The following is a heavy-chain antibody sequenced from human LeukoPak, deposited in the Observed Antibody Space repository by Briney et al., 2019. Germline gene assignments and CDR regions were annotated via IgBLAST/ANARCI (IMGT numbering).Heavy chain of an antibody. V-gene: IGHV1-69*13. Sequence: GASVKVSCKTSGGTFNSYAISWVRRAPGQGLEWMGGIIPIFGTADYAQKFQGRVTITADESTSTAYMELSSLRSEDTAVYYCATPAVTDENWFDPWGQGTLVTVSS. CDR2: IIPIFGTA. CDR3: ATPAVTDENWFDP. CDR1: GGTFNSYA. J-gene: IGHJ5*02. D-gene: IGHD2-21*02.